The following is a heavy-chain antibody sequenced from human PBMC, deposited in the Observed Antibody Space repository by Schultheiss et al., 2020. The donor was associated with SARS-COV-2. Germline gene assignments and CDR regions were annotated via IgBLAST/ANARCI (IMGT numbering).Heavy chain of an antibody. V-gene: IGHV4-34*01. J-gene: IGHJ6*02. Sequence: GSLRLSCAASGFTFSSYAMSWVRQAPGKGLEWIGEINHSGSTNYNPSLKSRVTISVDTSKNQFSLKLSSVTGADTAVYYCARDARGYCSGGSCYSGYYYYGMDDWGHETTVTGSS. CDR1: GFTFSSYA. CDR3: ARDARGYCSGGSCYSGYYYYGMDD. D-gene: IGHD2-15*01. CDR2: INHSGST.